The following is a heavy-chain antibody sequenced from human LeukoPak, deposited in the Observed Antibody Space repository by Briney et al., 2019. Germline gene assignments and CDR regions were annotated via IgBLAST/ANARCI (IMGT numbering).Heavy chain of an antibody. J-gene: IGHJ6*03. D-gene: IGHD2-2*01. CDR3: AREDIVVVPTAKDYYYYYMDV. V-gene: IGHV4-59*12. CDR1: GGSISSYY. CDR2: IYYSGST. Sequence: SETLSLTCTVSGGSISSYYWSWIRQPPGKGLEWIAYIYYSGSTSYNPSLKSRVTISVDTSKNQFSLKLSSVTAADTAVYYCAREDIVVVPTAKDYYYYYMDVWGKGTTVTVSS.